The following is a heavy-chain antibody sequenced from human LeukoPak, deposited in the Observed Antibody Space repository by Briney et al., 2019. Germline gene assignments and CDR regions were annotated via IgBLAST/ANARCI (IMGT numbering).Heavy chain of an antibody. Sequence: SVKVSCQASGGIFSTFTINWVRPPPGQGLEWMGGIIPIFGTAYYAHHFQGRPTITADESASTAKMEVRSLRSEDTAVYYCASDRGYCTRTNCYRAWFDPWGQGTLVTVSS. CDR1: GGIFSTFT. J-gene: IGHJ5*02. CDR3: ASDRGYCTRTNCYRAWFDP. D-gene: IGHD2-2*02. CDR2: IIPIFGTA. V-gene: IGHV1-69*13.